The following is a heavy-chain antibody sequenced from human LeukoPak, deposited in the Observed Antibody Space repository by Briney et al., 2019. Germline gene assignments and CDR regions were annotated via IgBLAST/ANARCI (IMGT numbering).Heavy chain of an antibody. CDR2: IIPIFGTA. D-gene: IGHD3-9*01. Sequence: GASVKVSCKASGGTFSSYAISWVRQAPGQGLEWMGGIIPIFGTANYAQKFQGRVTITADESTSTAYMELSSLRSEDTAVYYCARAFDYDILNWFDPWGQGTLVTVSS. J-gene: IGHJ5*02. CDR3: ARAFDYDILNWFDP. V-gene: IGHV1-69*13. CDR1: GGTFSSYA.